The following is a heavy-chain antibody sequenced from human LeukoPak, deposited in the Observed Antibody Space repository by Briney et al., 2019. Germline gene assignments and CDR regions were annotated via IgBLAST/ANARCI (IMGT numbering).Heavy chain of an antibody. CDR3: ARGPGYSSGWYVLSVDY. CDR2: ISYDGSIK. Sequence: GGYLRLSCAASGFTFSSYAMHWVRQAPGKGLEWVAVISYDGSIKYYADSVKGRFTTSRDNSKNMLYLQMNSLSAEDTAVYYCARGPGYSSGWYVLSVDYWGQGTLVTVSS. D-gene: IGHD6-19*01. V-gene: IGHV3-30-3*01. CDR1: GFTFSSYA. J-gene: IGHJ4*02.